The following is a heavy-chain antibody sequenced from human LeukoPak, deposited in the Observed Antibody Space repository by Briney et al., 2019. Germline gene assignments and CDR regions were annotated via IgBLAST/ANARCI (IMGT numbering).Heavy chain of an antibody. V-gene: IGHV3-21*01. Sequence: PGGSLRLSCAASGFTFSSYSMNWVRQAPGKGLEWVSSISSSSSYIYYADSVKGRFTISRDNAKNSLYLQMNSLRAEDTAVYYCARDLSIAAAGSDAFDIWGQGTMVTVSS. J-gene: IGHJ3*02. D-gene: IGHD6-13*01. CDR3: ARDLSIAAAGSDAFDI. CDR2: ISSSSSYI. CDR1: GFTFSSYS.